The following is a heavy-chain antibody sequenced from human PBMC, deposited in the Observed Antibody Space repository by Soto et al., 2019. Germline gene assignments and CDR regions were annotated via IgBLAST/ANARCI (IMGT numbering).Heavy chain of an antibody. V-gene: IGHV3-23*01. CDR2: ITADVGT. D-gene: IGHD2-15*01. CDR1: GFTVSSHA. CDR3: APHVSCSGGSCQYDAFAI. Sequence: PGGSLRLSCEGSGFTVSSHAMTWIRQAPGKGPELVSTITADVGTYYADSVKGRFAMSRDTSESTLYLQMNSLGAEDTAAYYCAPHVSCSGGSCQYDAFAIRGQGTMVTVSS. J-gene: IGHJ3*02.